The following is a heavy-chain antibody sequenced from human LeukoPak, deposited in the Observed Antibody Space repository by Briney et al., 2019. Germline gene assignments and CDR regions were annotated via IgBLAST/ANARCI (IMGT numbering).Heavy chain of an antibody. D-gene: IGHD4-11*01. V-gene: IGHV4-39*01. Sequence: SETLSLTCTVSGGSTSSRSYYWGWIRQPPGKGLEWIGSIYYSGSTYYNPSLKSRVTISVDTSKNQISLKLSSVTAADTAVYYCARHPYNYYYYYMDVWGQGTTVTVSS. CDR2: IYYSGST. J-gene: IGHJ6*03. CDR3: ARHPYNYYYYYMDV. CDR1: GGSTSSRSYY.